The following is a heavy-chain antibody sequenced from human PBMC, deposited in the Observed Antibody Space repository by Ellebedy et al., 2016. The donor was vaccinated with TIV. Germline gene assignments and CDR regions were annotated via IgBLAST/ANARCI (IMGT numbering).Heavy chain of an antibody. Sequence: SETLSLTCTVSGGSISSYYWSWIRQPPGKGLEWIGEIYHSGSTNYNPSLKSRVTISVDKSKNQFSLKLSSVTAADTAVYYCARVSDTVDRFDPWGQGTLVTVSS. CDR1: GGSISSYY. V-gene: IGHV4-59*12. D-gene: IGHD2-2*02. CDR3: ARVSDTVDRFDP. CDR2: IYHSGST. J-gene: IGHJ5*02.